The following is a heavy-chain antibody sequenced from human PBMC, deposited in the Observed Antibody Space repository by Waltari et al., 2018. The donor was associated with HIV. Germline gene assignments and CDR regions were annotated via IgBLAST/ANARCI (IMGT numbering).Heavy chain of an antibody. Sequence: EVQLVESGGGLAKPGGSRRLSCVASGFTFGRYAMNWVRQTPGKGLEWIAYISRSSDYIYYADSVKGRFIISRDNAKNSVFLDMNNMRDVDTAVYYCTATVTTRGTFDYWGQGTMVPVS. CDR1: GFTFGRYA. J-gene: IGHJ4*02. D-gene: IGHD4-17*01. CDR2: ISRSSDYI. V-gene: IGHV3-21*06. CDR3: TATVTTRGTFDY.